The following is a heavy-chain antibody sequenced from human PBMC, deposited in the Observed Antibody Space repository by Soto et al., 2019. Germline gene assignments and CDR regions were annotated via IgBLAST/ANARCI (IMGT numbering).Heavy chain of an antibody. Sequence: RKSDRGAEGSFISYGGSSVRQKTGKGLEWMGRIEPSDSYTNYSASFQGHVTISADKSISTAYLQWSSLKASDTAMYYCARRWATVVTPAHLGYYVMDVWGQGTTVSVSS. CDR1: EGSFISYG. D-gene: IGHD4-17*01. CDR2: IEPSDSYT. CDR3: ARRWATVVTPAHLGYYVMDV. V-gene: IGHV5-10-1*01. J-gene: IGHJ6*02.